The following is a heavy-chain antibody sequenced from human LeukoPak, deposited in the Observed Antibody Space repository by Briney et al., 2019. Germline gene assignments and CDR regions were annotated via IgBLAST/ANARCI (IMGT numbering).Heavy chain of an antibody. CDR2: IYPGDSDT. J-gene: IGHJ4*02. V-gene: IGHV5-51*01. D-gene: IGHD2-15*01. Sequence: GESLKISCKGSGYSFTSYWIGWVRQMPGEGLEWMGIIYPGDSDTRYSPSFQGQVTISADKSISTAYLQWSSLKASDTAMYYCARRSYCSGGSCYADYWGQGTLVTVSS. CDR1: GYSFTSYW. CDR3: ARRSYCSGGSCYADY.